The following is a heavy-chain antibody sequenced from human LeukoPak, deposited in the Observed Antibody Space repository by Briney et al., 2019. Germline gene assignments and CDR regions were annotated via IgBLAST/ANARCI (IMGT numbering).Heavy chain of an antibody. CDR1: GGSISGYY. CDR2: ISTSGNT. CDR3: ARRGGQEQLIPCSLDY. D-gene: IGHD6-13*01. J-gene: IGHJ4*02. Sequence: PSETLSLTCTVSGGSISGYYLNWIRQPPGKGLEWIGYISTSGNTNYNPSLKSRVTISVDTSRNQFSLRLSSVTSADTAVYYCARRGGQEQLIPCSLDYWGQGTLVAVSS. V-gene: IGHV4-4*09.